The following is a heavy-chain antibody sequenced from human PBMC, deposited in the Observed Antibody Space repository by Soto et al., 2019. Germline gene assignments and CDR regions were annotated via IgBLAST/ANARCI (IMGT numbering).Heavy chain of an antibody. CDR3: ARVVNTYYDFWSGYPAFDY. V-gene: IGHV1-3*01. Sequence: GASVKVSCKASGYTFTSYAMHWVRQAPGQRLEWMGWINAGNGNTKYSQKFQGRVTITRDTSASTAYMELSSLRSEDTAVYYCARVVNTYYDFWSGYPAFDYWGQGTLVTVSS. J-gene: IGHJ4*02. D-gene: IGHD3-3*01. CDR2: INAGNGNT. CDR1: GYTFTSYA.